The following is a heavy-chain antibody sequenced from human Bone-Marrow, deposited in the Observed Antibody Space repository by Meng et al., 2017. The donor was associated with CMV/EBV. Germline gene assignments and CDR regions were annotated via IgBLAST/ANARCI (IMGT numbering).Heavy chain of an antibody. V-gene: IGHV3-23*01. J-gene: IGHJ6*02. CDR2: ISGGGGST. CDR3: AKAVSRGLLEWSLGYYYGMDV. D-gene: IGHD3-3*01. CDR1: RFIFSGYA. Sequence: GESLKISCAASRFIFSGYAMSWVRQAPGKGLEWVSVISGGGGSTYYADSVKGRFTISRDNSKNTLYLQMNSLRAEDTAVYYCAKAVSRGLLEWSLGYYYGMDVWGQGTTVTVSS.